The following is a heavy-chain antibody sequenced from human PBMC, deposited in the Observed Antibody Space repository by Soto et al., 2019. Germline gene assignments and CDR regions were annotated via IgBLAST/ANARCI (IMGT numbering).Heavy chain of an antibody. Sequence: GGSLRLSCAASGVTLTSYAMTWVRQVPGEGLQWVSSISKSGDSTYYADSVKGRFTTSRDNSKNTLYLQMNSLRAEDTAIYYCAKGSFGFDYWGQGNLVSVSS. D-gene: IGHD3-10*01. CDR3: AKGSFGFDY. J-gene: IGHJ4*02. V-gene: IGHV3-23*01. CDR1: GVTLTSYA. CDR2: ISKSGDST.